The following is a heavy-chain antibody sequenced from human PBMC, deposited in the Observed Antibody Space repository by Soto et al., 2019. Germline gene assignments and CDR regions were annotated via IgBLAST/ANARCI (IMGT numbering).Heavy chain of an antibody. CDR2: IIPISGTA. J-gene: IGHJ6*02. V-gene: IGHV1-69*01. D-gene: IGHD2-2*01. CDR3: ARSQGSSTSLEIYYYYYYGMDV. CDR1: GGTFSSYA. Sequence: QVQLVQSGAEVKKPGSSVKVSCKASGGTFSSYAIRLVRQAPGQGLEWMGGIIPISGTANYAQKFQGRVTITADESTSTAYMELSSMRYEDTAVYYCARSQGSSTSLEIYYYYYYGMDVWGQGTTVTVSS.